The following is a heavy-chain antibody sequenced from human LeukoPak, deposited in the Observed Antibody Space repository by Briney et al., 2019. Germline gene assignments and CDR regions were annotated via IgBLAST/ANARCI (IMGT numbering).Heavy chain of an antibody. CDR1: GFTFSSYA. V-gene: IGHV3-23*01. J-gene: IGHJ6*02. D-gene: IGHD2-2*01. Sequence: GGSLRLSCAASGFTFSSYAMSWVRQAPGKGLEWVSAISGSGGSTYYADSVKGRFTISRDNSKNTLYLQMNSLRAGDTAVYYCAKRQYCSSTSCYYYGMDVWGQGTTVTVSS. CDR2: ISGSGGST. CDR3: AKRQYCSSTSCYYYGMDV.